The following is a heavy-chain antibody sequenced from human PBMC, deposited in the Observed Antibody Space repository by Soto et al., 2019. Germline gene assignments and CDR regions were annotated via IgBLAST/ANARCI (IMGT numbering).Heavy chain of an antibody. CDR2: INPTGTMT. Sequence: ASVKVSCKASGYTFITSYYTHWVRQAPGQGLEWMGIINPTGTMTKYSERFQGRLTMARDTSTSTDYMELSTLTSEDTAVYFCARDTGYDHDAFDIWGQGTMVTVSS. J-gene: IGHJ3*02. D-gene: IGHD5-12*01. CDR1: GYTFITSYY. V-gene: IGHV1-46*01. CDR3: ARDTGYDHDAFDI.